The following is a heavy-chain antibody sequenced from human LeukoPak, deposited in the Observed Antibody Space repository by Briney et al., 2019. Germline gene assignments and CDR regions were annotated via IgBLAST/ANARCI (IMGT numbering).Heavy chain of an antibody. Sequence: SETLSLTCTVSGDSISSTTYNWGWIRQPPGKGLEWIGSIYYTGITYYNPSLKSRVTMSIDTSENQFSLNLNSVTAADTAVYYCARGFRCCSGGSCYPGVNWFDPWGQGTLVTVSS. D-gene: IGHD2-15*01. J-gene: IGHJ5*02. V-gene: IGHV4-39*01. CDR2: IYYTGIT. CDR3: ARGFRCCSGGSCYPGVNWFDP. CDR1: GDSISSTTYN.